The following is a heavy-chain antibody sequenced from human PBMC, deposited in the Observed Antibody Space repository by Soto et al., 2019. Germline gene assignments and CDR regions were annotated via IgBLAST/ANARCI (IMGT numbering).Heavy chain of an antibody. Sequence: ESGGGVVQPGRSLRLSCAASGFTFSSYGMHWVRQAPGKGLEWVAVIWYDGSNKYYADSVKGRFTISRDNSKNTLYLQMNSLRAEDTAVYYCARELIAAAGTLFGMDVWGQGTTVTVSS. D-gene: IGHD6-13*01. J-gene: IGHJ6*02. CDR3: ARELIAAAGTLFGMDV. CDR1: GFTFSSYG. CDR2: IWYDGSNK. V-gene: IGHV3-33*01.